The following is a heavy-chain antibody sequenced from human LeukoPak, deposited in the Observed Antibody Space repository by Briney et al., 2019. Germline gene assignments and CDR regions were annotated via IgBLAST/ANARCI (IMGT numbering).Heavy chain of an antibody. J-gene: IGHJ4*02. CDR3: ARTFYDSSGYYFLSVDY. D-gene: IGHD3-22*01. Sequence: GGSLRLSCAVSGFTFSRYGMSWVSHAPGKGLEWVSAISGSGGSTCYADSVKGRFTISRDNSKNTLYLQMNSLRAEDTAVYYCARTFYDSSGYYFLSVDYWGQGTLVTVSS. CDR2: ISGSGGST. V-gene: IGHV3-23*01. CDR1: GFTFSRYG.